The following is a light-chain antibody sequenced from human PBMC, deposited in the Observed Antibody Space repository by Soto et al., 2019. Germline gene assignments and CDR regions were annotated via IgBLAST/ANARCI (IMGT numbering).Light chain of an antibody. CDR2: DAS. V-gene: IGKV1-33*01. Sequence: DIQMTQSPSSLSASVGDRVTITCQASQDISNYLNWYQQKPGKDPKLLIYDASNVETGVPSRFSGSGSGTDFTFTISSLQPEDIATYYCQQYDNLLLTFGGGTKVEIK. CDR3: QQYDNLLLT. CDR1: QDISNY. J-gene: IGKJ4*01.